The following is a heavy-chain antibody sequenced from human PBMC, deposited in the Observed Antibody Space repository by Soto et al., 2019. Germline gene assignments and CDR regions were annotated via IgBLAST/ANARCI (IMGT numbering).Heavy chain of an antibody. CDR2: INPNSGGT. D-gene: IGHD3-3*01. J-gene: IGHJ6*02. CDR3: ARVDTYYYFSFYGMDV. CDR1: GYTFTGYY. V-gene: IGHV1-2*02. Sequence: ASVKVSCKASGYTFTGYYMHWVRQAPGQGLEWMGWINPNSGGTNYAQNFQGRVTMTRDTSISTAYMELSRLRSDDTAVYYCARVDTYYYFSFYGMDVWGQGTTVTVSS.